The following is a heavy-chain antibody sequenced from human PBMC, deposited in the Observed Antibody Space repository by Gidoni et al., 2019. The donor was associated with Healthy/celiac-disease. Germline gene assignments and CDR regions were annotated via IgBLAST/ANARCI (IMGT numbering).Heavy chain of an antibody. J-gene: IGHJ3*02. Sequence: EVQLVQSGGGLVKPVGSLRLSCAASGFTLRNAWMSWVRQAPGKGLEWVGRIKSKTDGGKTDYAAPVKGRFTISRDDSKNTLYLQMNSLKTEDTAVYYCTTGTGTTREWYAFDIWGQGTMVTVSS. D-gene: IGHD1-1*01. V-gene: IGHV3-15*01. CDR1: GFTLRNAW. CDR2: IKSKTDGGKT. CDR3: TTGTGTTREWYAFDI.